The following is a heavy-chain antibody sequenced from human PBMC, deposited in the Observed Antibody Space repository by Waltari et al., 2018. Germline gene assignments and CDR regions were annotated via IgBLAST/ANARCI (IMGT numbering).Heavy chain of an antibody. CDR1: GYIFTNYY. J-gene: IGHJ6*02. Sequence: QVQLVQSGAEVKRPGASVKVSCKASGYIFTNYYVNWVRQAPGQGRAWMGLIRPTNGGTAEAQKLQGRVTMSRDTSTGTVYMELSSLRSEDTAVYYCARVANDSSSDGLDVWGQGTTVTVSS. V-gene: IGHV1-46*04. CDR2: IRPTNGGT. CDR3: ARVANDSSSDGLDV. D-gene: IGHD3-22*01.